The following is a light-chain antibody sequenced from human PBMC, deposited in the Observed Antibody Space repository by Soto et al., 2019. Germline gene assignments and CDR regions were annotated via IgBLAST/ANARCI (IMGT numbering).Light chain of an antibody. V-gene: IGKV3-20*01. CDR3: QQFSSYPLT. J-gene: IGKJ4*01. Sequence: EFVLTQSPVTLSWSPGERATLSCRASQTVRNNYLAWYQQKPGQAPRLLIYDASSRATGIPDRFSGGGSGTDFTLTISRLEPEDFAVYYCQQFSSYPLTFGGGTKVDIK. CDR2: DAS. CDR1: QTVRNNY.